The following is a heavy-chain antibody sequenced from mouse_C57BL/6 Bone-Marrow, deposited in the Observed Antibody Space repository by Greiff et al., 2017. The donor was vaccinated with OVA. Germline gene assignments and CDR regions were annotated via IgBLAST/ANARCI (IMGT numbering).Heavy chain of an antibody. J-gene: IGHJ3*01. V-gene: IGHV1-85*01. Sequence: LQESGPELVKPGASVKLSCKASGYTFTSYDINWVKQRPGQGLEWIGWIYPRDGSTKYNEKFKGKATLTVDTSSSTAYMELHSLTSEDSAVYFCARGDDLAWFAYWGQGTLVTVSA. CDR2: IYPRDGST. CDR1: GYTFTSYD. CDR3: ARGDDLAWFAY.